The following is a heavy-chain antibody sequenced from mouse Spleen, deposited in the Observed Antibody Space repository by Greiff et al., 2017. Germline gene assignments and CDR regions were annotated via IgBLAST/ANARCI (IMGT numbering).Heavy chain of an antibody. CDR1: GYTFTDYY. Sequence: EVQLQQSGPELVKPGASVKISCKASGYTFTDYYMNWVKQSHGKSLEWIGDINPNNGGTSYNQKFKGKATLTVDKSSSTAYMELRSLTSEDSAVYYCARELGLFDYWGQGTTLTVSS. CDR2: INPNNGGT. V-gene: IGHV1-26*01. CDR3: ARELGLFDY. D-gene: IGHD4-1*01. J-gene: IGHJ2*01.